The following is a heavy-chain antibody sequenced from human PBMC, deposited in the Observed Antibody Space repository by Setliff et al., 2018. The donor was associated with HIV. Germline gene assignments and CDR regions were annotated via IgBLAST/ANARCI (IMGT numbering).Heavy chain of an antibody. D-gene: IGHD3-3*01. J-gene: IGHJ5*02. CDR2: IYYSGTT. CDR3: ARDLGRITLSGVNEGWFDP. CDR1: GGSISSHY. Sequence: SETLSLTCTVSGGSISSHYWSWIRQPPGKGLEWIAYIYYSGTTSYNPSLKSRVTISLDTSKNQVFLKLTSVTAADTAVYYCARDLGRITLSGVNEGWFDPWGQGTLVTVS. V-gene: IGHV4-59*11.